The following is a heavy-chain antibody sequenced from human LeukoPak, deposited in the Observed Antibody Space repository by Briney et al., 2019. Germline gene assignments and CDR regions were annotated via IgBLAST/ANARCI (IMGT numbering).Heavy chain of an antibody. Sequence: GASVKVSCKASGYTFTSYAMHWVRQAPGQRLEWMGWINAGNGNTKYSQKFQGRVTMTTDTSTSTAYMELRSLRSDDTAVYYCATLMVRGVIIKGNDAFDIWGQGTMVTVSS. CDR3: ATLMVRGVIIKGNDAFDI. J-gene: IGHJ3*02. CDR2: INAGNGNT. D-gene: IGHD3-10*01. CDR1: GYTFTSYA. V-gene: IGHV1-3*01.